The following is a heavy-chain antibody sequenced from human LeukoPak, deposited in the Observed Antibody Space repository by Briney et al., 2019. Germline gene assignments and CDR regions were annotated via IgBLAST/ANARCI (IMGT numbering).Heavy chain of an antibody. D-gene: IGHD6-19*01. Sequence: GGSLRLSCAASGFTFSNYVMSWVRQAPGKGLEWVSAISGSGGSTYYADSVKGRFTISRDNSKNTLYLLMNSLRAEDTAVYYCAKASSGWYPYFDYWGQGTLVTVSS. CDR2: ISGSGGST. J-gene: IGHJ4*02. CDR3: AKASSGWYPYFDY. V-gene: IGHV3-23*01. CDR1: GFTFSNYV.